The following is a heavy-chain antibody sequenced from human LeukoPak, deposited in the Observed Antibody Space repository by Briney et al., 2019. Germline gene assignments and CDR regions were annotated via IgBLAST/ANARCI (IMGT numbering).Heavy chain of an antibody. CDR2: INHSGST. D-gene: IGHD5-12*01. V-gene: IGHV4-34*01. CDR3: ARGGRLRGLT. CDR1: GGSFSGYY. Sequence: SETLSLTCAVYGGSFSGYYWSWIRQPPGKGLEWIGEINHSGSTNYNPSLKSRVTISVDTTKDQFSLKRSAVTAAETAVYYCARGGRLRGLTWGQGTLVSVSS. J-gene: IGHJ5*02.